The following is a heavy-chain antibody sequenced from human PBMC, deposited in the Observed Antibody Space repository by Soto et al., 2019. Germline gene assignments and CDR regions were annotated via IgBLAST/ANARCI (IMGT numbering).Heavy chain of an antibody. D-gene: IGHD1-26*01. Sequence: QVQLVESGGGVVQPGKSLRLSCAASGFTFSSYGMHWVRQAPGKGLEWVALISYDGNNKFYGDSVKGRFTISRDNSKNTLFLQMDSLRREDMAMYYCAKDIEEVVYYYGMDVWGQGTTVTVSS. CDR3: AKDIEEVVYYYGMDV. CDR2: ISYDGNNK. CDR1: GFTFSSYG. V-gene: IGHV3-30*18. J-gene: IGHJ6*02.